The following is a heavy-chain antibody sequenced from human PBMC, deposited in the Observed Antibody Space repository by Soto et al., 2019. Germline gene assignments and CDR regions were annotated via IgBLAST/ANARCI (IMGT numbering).Heavy chain of an antibody. Sequence: SETLSLTCTVSGGSISSSSYYWGWIRQPPGKGLEWIGSIFYSGSTYYNPSLNSRVTISVDTSKNQFSLKLSSLTAADTAVYYCARRYGTTFDYWGQGTLVTVSS. J-gene: IGHJ4*02. CDR2: IFYSGST. CDR1: GGSISSSSYY. D-gene: IGHD1-7*01. CDR3: ARRYGTTFDY. V-gene: IGHV4-39*01.